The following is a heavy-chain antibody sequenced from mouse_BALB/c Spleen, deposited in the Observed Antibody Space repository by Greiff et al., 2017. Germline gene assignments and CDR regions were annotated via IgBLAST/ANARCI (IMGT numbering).Heavy chain of an antibody. CDR1: GYSITSDYA. Sequence: EVQRVESGPGLVKPSQSLSLTCTVTGYSITSDYAWNWIRQFPGNKLEWMGYISYSGSTSYNPSLKSRISITRDTSKNQFFLQLNSVTTEDTATYYCARSTVVSSDVWGAGTTVTVSS. CDR3: ARSTVVSSDV. V-gene: IGHV3-2*02. CDR2: ISYSGST. J-gene: IGHJ1*01. D-gene: IGHD1-1*01.